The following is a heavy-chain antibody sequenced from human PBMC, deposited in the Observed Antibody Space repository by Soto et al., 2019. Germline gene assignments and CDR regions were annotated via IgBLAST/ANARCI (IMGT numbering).Heavy chain of an antibody. CDR2: IIPIFGTA. D-gene: IGHD6-13*01. CDR1: GGTFSSYA. V-gene: IGHV1-69*01. CDR3: ARPRTPHSTNYYFDY. J-gene: IGHJ4*02. Sequence: QVQLVQSGAEVKKPGSSVKVSCKASGGTFSSYAISWVRQAPGQGLEWMGGIIPIFGTANYAQKFQGRVTITADESTTTAYMELSSLRSEDTAVYYCARPRTPHSTNYYFDYWGQGTLVTVSS.